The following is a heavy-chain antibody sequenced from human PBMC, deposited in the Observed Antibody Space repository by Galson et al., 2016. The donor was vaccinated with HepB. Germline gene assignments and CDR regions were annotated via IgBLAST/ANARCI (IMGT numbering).Heavy chain of an antibody. CDR3: RIGAAGIDY. CDR2: LKSDGIST. J-gene: IGHJ4*02. D-gene: IGHD6-13*01. Sequence: SLRLSCAASGFTFSSHWMHWVRQAPGKGLVCVSRLKSDGISTYYADSVKGRLTISRDNAKNTLYLQMNSLRAEDTAVYYCRIGAAGIDYWGQGTLVTVSS. V-gene: IGHV3-74*01. CDR1: GFTFSSHW.